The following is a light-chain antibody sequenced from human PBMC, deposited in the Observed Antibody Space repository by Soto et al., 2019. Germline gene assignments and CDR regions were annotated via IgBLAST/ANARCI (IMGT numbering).Light chain of an antibody. J-gene: IGKJ2*02. CDR2: LGS. CDR3: MQALQTPCT. CDR1: QSLLHSNGYNY. V-gene: IGKV2-28*01. Sequence: DIVMTQSPLSLPVTPGEPASISCRSNQSLLHSNGYNYLDWYLQKPGQSPQLLIYLGSNRASGVPDRFSGSGSGTDFTLNISRVEAEDVGVYYCMQALQTPCTFGQGTKLEIK.